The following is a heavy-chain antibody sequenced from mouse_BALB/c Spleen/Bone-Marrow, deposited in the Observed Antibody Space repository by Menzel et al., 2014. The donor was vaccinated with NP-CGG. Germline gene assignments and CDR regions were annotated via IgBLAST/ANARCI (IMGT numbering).Heavy chain of an antibody. V-gene: IGHV1-74*01. Sequence: VQLQESGAELVRPGASVKLSCKASGYTFTSYWMNWVKQRPERGLEWIGRIDPYDSETHYNQKFKDKAILTVDKSSSTAYMQLSSLTSEDSAVYYCASGRDYDVFAYWGQGTLVTVSA. J-gene: IGHJ3*01. D-gene: IGHD2-4*01. CDR1: GYTFTSYW. CDR3: ASGRDYDVFAY. CDR2: IDPYDSET.